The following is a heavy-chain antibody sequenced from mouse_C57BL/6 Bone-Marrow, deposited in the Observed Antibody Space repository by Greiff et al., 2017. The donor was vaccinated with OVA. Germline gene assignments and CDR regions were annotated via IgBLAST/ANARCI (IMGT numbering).Heavy chain of an antibody. CDR2: INPNNGGT. D-gene: IGHD1-1*01. J-gene: IGHJ3*01. V-gene: IGHV1-26*01. CDR1: GYTFTDYY. CDR3: ARVLNYYGSRAWFAY. Sequence: EVKLQQSGPELVKPGASVKISCKASGYTFTDYYMNWVKQSHGKSLEWIGDINPNNGGTSYNQKFKGKATLTVDKSSSTAYMELRSLTSEDSAVYYCARVLNYYGSRAWFAYWGQGTLVTVSA.